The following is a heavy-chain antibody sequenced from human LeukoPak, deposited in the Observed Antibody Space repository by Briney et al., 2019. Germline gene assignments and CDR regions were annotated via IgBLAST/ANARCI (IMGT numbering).Heavy chain of an antibody. CDR2: INPNSGGT. D-gene: IGHD3-22*01. CDR1: GYTFTGYY. CDR3: ARGLSYYDSSGYYKVFDY. V-gene: IGHV1-2*02. Sequence: GASVKVSCKASGYTFTGYYMHWVRQAPGQGLEWMGWINPNSGGTNYAQKFQGRVTMTRDTSISTAYMELSRLRSDDTAVYYCARGLSYYDSSGYYKVFDYWGQGTLVTVSS. J-gene: IGHJ4*02.